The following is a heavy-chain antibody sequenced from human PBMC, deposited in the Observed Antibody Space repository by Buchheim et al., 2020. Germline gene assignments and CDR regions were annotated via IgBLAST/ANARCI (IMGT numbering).Heavy chain of an antibody. Sequence: QVQLVESGGGVVQPGRSLRLSCAVSGFTFSSYGMHWVRQAPGKGLEWVAVISYDGSNKYYADPVKGRFTISRDNSKNTLYLQMNSLRAEDTAVYHCAPGGELELGYWGQGTL. CDR1: GFTFSSYG. J-gene: IGHJ4*02. CDR2: ISYDGSNK. D-gene: IGHD1-7*01. CDR3: APGGELELGY. V-gene: IGHV3-30*03.